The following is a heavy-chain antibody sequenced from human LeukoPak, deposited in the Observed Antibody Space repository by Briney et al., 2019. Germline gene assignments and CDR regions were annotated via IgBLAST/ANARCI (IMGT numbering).Heavy chain of an antibody. J-gene: IGHJ4*02. Sequence: GASVKVSCKASGYTFTSNYIHWVRQAPGQGLEWVGMIYPRDGSTSYAQKFQGRVTVTRDTSTSTVHVELSGLRSEDTAVYYCARDQEGFDYWGQGTLVTVSS. CDR3: ARDQEGFDY. V-gene: IGHV1-46*01. CDR1: GYTFTSNY. CDR2: IYPRDGST.